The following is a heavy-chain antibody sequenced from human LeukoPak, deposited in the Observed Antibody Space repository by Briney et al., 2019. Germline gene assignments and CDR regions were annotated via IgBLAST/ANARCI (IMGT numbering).Heavy chain of an antibody. CDR2: ISWNSGSI. CDR3: ATPTIV. Sequence: GGSLRLSCAASGSTFDDYAMHWVRQAPGKGLEWVSGISWNSGSIGYADSVKGRFTISRDNAKNSLYLQMNSLRAEDTALYYCATPTIVGGQGTLVTVSS. D-gene: IGHD4/OR15-4a*01. CDR1: GSTFDDYA. J-gene: IGHJ4*02. V-gene: IGHV3-9*01.